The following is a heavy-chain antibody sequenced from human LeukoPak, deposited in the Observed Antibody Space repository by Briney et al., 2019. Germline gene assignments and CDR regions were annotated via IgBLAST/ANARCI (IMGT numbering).Heavy chain of an antibody. CDR1: GFTFSSYA. CDR2: ISGSGGST. J-gene: IGHJ5*02. V-gene: IGHV3-23*01. Sequence: GGSLRLSCAASGFTFSSYAMSWVRQAPGKGLEWVSAISGSGGSTYYADSVKGRFTIPRDNSRNTLYLQMNSLRAEDTAVYYCAKAGYGDYLNNWFDPWGQGTLVTVSS. CDR3: AKAGYGDYLNNWFDP. D-gene: IGHD4-17*01.